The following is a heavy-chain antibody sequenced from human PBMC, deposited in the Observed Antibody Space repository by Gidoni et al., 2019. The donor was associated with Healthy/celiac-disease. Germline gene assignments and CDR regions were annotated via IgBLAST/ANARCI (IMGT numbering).Heavy chain of an antibody. CDR3: AKGSGVTTVTPIDY. Sequence: EVHLLESGGGLVQPGGSLRLSCAPSGFTFSSYAMSWVRQAPWKVLEGGSSISGSCGSTYYADSVTGRFTISIDNSKNTLYLHMTSLRAEDTAVYYCAKGSGVTTVTPIDYWGQGTLVTGSS. CDR2: ISGSCGST. J-gene: IGHJ4*02. CDR1: GFTFSSYA. D-gene: IGHD4-17*01. V-gene: IGHV3-23*01.